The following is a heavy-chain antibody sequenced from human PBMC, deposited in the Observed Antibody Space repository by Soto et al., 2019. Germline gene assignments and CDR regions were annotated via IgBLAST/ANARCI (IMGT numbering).Heavy chain of an antibody. V-gene: IGHV3-23*01. D-gene: IGHD2-21*02. CDR3: ARLPKGSMVTS. J-gene: IGHJ4*02. CDR1: RFTFSHYA. Sequence: EVQLSESGGRLVQPGGSPRLSCAASRFTFSHYAMTWVRQAPGKGLQWVSGISRSGGGTYYADSVKGRFTISRDNAKNSLFLQMNSLRDEDTAVYYCARLPKGSMVTSWGQGTLVTVSS. CDR2: ISRSGGGT.